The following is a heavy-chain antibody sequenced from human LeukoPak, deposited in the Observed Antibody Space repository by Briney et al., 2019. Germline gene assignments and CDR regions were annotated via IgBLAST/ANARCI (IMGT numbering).Heavy chain of an antibody. CDR3: ARDDLYSSSGGREWYYYYMDV. CDR1: GYTFTGYY. J-gene: IGHJ6*03. D-gene: IGHD6-13*01. Sequence: GASVKVSCKASGYTFTGYYMHWVRQAPGQGLEWMGWINPNSGGRNYAQKFQGRVTMTRDTSISTAYIELSRLRSDDTAVYYCARDDLYSSSGGREWYYYYMDVWGKGTTVTVSS. CDR2: INPNSGGR. V-gene: IGHV1-2*02.